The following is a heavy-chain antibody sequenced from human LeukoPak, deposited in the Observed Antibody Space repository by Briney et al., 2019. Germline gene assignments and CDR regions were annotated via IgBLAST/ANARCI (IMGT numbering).Heavy chain of an antibody. D-gene: IGHD4-17*01. Sequence: GGSLRLSCAASGFTFSSDAMSWVRQAPGKGLEWVSAISGSGGSTYYADSVKGRFTISRDNSKNTLYLQMNSLRAEDTAVYYCAGCTATVTTTSHYFDYWGQGTLVTVSS. CDR1: GFTFSSDA. CDR2: ISGSGGST. CDR3: AGCTATVTTTSHYFDY. J-gene: IGHJ4*02. V-gene: IGHV3-23*01.